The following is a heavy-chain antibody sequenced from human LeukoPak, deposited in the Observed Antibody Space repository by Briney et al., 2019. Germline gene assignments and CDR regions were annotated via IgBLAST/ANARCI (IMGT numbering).Heavy chain of an antibody. J-gene: IGHJ6*03. Sequence: PSETLSLTCVVYGGSFSGYYWSWIRQPPGKGLEWIGEINHSGSTNYNPSLKSRVTISVDTSKNQFSLKLSSVTAADTAVYYCARDKTYYYYMDVWGKGTTVTVSS. CDR2: INHSGST. CDR1: GGSFSGYY. V-gene: IGHV4-34*01. CDR3: ARDKTYYYYMDV.